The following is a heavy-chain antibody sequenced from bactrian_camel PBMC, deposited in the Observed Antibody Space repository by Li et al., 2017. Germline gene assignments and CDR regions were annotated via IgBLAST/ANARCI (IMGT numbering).Heavy chain of an antibody. CDR1: GYYSNSCG. V-gene: IGHV3S55*01. CDR3: AAPVWEFGACWLPFPPSVSNLNH. D-gene: IGHD1*01. J-gene: IGHJ4*01. CDR2: IDKAGTT. Sequence: HVQLVESGGGSVQAGGSLRLSCTAPGYYSNSCGMGWYRQAPGHDCEPVATIDKAGTTWYANNVKGRFTISQDNAKNTLYLQMSSLKPDDTATYYCAAPVWEFGACWLPFPPSVSNLNHWGQGTQVTVS.